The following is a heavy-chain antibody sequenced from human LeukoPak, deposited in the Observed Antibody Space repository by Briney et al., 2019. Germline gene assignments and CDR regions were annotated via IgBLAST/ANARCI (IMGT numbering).Heavy chain of an antibody. CDR1: GYTFTSYG. CDR2: ISAYNGNT. Sequence: ASVKVSCKASGYTFTSYGISWVRQAPGQGLEWMGWISAYNGNTNYAQKLQGRVTMTTDTPTSTAYMELRSLRSDDTAVYYCARDRRHDGSYQGEDYFDYWGQGTLVTVSS. D-gene: IGHD1-26*01. J-gene: IGHJ4*02. V-gene: IGHV1-18*01. CDR3: ARDRRHDGSYQGEDYFDY.